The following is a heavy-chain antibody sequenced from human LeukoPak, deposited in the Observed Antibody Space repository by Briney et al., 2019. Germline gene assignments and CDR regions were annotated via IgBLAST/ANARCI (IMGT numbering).Heavy chain of an antibody. CDR1: GGSISSYY. CDR2: IYTSGST. V-gene: IGHV4-4*07. Sequence: SETLSLTCTVSGGSISSYYWSWIRQPAGKGLEWIGRIYTSGSTNYNPSLKSRVTMSVDTSKNQFSLKLSSVTAADTAVYYCARRDIVVVPAATFDPWGQGTLVTVSS. J-gene: IGHJ5*02. D-gene: IGHD2-2*01. CDR3: ARRDIVVVPAATFDP.